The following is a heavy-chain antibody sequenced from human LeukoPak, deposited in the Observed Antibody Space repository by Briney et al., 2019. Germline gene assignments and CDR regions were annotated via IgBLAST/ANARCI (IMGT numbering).Heavy chain of an antibody. J-gene: IGHJ4*02. V-gene: IGHV5-51*01. CDR1: GYSFTNYW. CDR3: ARRYYYDSSGSSFDY. D-gene: IGHD3-22*01. CDR2: IYPGDSDT. Sequence: GESLKISCKGSGYSFTNYWIGWVRQMPGKGLEWMGIIYPGDSDTRYSPSFQGQVTISADKSISTAYLQWSSLKASDTAMYYCARRYYYDSSGSSFDYWGQGTLVTVSS.